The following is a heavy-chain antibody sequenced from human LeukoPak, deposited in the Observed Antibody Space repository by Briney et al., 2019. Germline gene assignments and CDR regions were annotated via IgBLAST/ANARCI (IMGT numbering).Heavy chain of an antibody. CDR2: VSGSGGST. CDR1: GFTFSSYA. V-gene: IGHV3-23*01. Sequence: GGSLRLSCAASGFTFSSYAMSWVRQAPGKRLEWVSAVSGSGGSTYYADSVKGRFTISRDNSKNTLYLQMNSLRAEDTAVYYCAKEGDYGDYVDAFDIWGQGTMVTVSS. J-gene: IGHJ3*02. D-gene: IGHD4-17*01. CDR3: AKEGDYGDYVDAFDI.